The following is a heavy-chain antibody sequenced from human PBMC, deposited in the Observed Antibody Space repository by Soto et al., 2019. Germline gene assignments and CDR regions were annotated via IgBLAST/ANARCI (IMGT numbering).Heavy chain of an antibody. Sequence: QVQLVQSGAEVKKPGASVRVSCKASGYTFSSYDINWVRQATGQGLEWMGWMNPNTGDTGYAQQFQGRVTMTRDTSISTAYLELNRLRSDDTAVFYGARSQMGGGVHFDYWGQGALVTVSS. CDR2: MNPNTGDT. CDR1: GYTFSSYD. CDR3: ARSQMGGGVHFDY. D-gene: IGHD3-16*01. J-gene: IGHJ4*02. V-gene: IGHV1-8*01.